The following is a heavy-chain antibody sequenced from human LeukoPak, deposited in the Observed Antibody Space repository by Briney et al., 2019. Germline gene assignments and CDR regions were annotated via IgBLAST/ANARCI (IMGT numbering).Heavy chain of an antibody. V-gene: IGHV3-9*01. CDR2: ISWNSGSI. CDR3: EKDYSQRPYPYYYYGRDV. D-gene: IGHD6-25*01. J-gene: IGHJ6*02. CDR1: GFTFSSYA. Sequence: GGSLRLSCAASGFTFSSYAMSWVRQAPGKGLEWVSGISWNSGSIGYADSVKGRFTISRDNAKNSLYLQMNSLRAEDTALYYCEKDYSQRPYPYYYYGRDVWGQGTTVTVSS.